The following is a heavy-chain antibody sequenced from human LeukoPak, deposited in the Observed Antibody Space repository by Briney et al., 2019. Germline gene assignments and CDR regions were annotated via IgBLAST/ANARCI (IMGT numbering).Heavy chain of an antibody. V-gene: IGHV4-39*01. CDR3: ARAFRARYFDL. Sequence: SETLSLTCTVSGGSISSSSYYWGWIRQPPGKGLEWIGGIYYSGSTYYNPSLKSRVTISVDTSKNQFSLKLSSVTAADTAVYYCARAFRARYFDLWGRGTLVTVSP. CDR2: IYYSGST. CDR1: GGSISSSSYY. D-gene: IGHD2/OR15-2a*01. J-gene: IGHJ2*01.